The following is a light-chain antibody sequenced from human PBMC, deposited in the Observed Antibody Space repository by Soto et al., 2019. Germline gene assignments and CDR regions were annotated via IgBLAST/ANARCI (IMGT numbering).Light chain of an antibody. CDR1: SSDVGGYNY. CDR3: SSYAGSSNA. CDR2: EVN. Sequence: QSVLTQPPSASGSPGQSVAISCTGTSSDVGGYNYVSWYQQHPGKAPKLMIYEVNKRPSGVPDRFSGSKSGNTASLTVSGLQAEDEAYYYCSSYAGSSNAFGTGTKVTVL. J-gene: IGLJ1*01. V-gene: IGLV2-8*01.